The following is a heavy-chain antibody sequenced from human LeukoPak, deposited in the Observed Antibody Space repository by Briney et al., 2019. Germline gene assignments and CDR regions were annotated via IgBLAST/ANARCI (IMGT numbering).Heavy chain of an antibody. Sequence: SETLSLTCAVYGGSFSGYYWSWIRQPPGKGLEWIGEINHSGSTNYNPSLKSRVTISVDTSKNQFSLKLSSVTAADTAVYYCARGIYIWFGESNWFDPWGQGTLVTVSS. V-gene: IGHV4-34*01. D-gene: IGHD3-10*01. CDR2: INHSGST. J-gene: IGHJ5*02. CDR3: ARGIYIWFGESNWFDP. CDR1: GGSFSGYY.